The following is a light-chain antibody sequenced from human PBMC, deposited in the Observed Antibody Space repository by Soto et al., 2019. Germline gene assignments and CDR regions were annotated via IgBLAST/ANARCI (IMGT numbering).Light chain of an antibody. J-gene: IGLJ1*01. Sequence: QAVLTQPASVPVSLGQSIAISCTGTSSDVGGYSYVSWYQQQPGKAPKLVISDVSNRPSGDSDRFSGSKSGNTASLTISGLQTEDEADYYCASYTTSSTYVFGTGTKVTVL. CDR2: DVS. CDR3: ASYTTSSTYV. CDR1: SSDVGGYSY. V-gene: IGLV2-14*01.